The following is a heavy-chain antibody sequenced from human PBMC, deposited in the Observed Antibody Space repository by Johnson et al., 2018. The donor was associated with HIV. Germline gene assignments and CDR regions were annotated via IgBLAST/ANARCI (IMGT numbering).Heavy chain of an antibody. Sequence: MQLVESGGAVVQPGRSLRLSCAASGFTFSSYAMHWVRQAPGKGLEWVSVIYSGGSTYYADSVKGRFTISRDNSKNTLYLQMNSLRAEDTAVYYCARDASYYGSANDAFDIWGQGTMVTVSS. V-gene: IGHV3-66*01. D-gene: IGHD3-10*01. CDR3: ARDASYYGSANDAFDI. J-gene: IGHJ3*02. CDR2: IYSGGST. CDR1: GFTFSSYA.